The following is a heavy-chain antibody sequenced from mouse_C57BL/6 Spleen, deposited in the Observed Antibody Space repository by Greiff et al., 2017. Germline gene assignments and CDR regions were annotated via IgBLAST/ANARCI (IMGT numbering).Heavy chain of an antibody. D-gene: IGHD1-1*01. CDR2: IYPGSGNT. V-gene: IGHV1-66*01. Sequence: QVHVKQSGPELVKPGASVKISCKASGYSFTSYYIHWVKQRPGQGLEWIGWIYPGSGNTKYNEKFKGKATLTADTSSSTAYMQLSSLTSEDSAVYYCARPYYGSTFDYWGQGTTLTVSS. CDR1: GYSFTSYY. CDR3: ARPYYGSTFDY. J-gene: IGHJ2*01.